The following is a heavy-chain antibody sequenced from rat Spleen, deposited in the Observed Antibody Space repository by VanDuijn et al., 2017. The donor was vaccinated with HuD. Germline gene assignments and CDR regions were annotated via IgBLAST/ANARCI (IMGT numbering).Heavy chain of an antibody. V-gene: IGHV5-19*01. CDR3: TRGSDWYFDF. CDR1: GFTFSNYG. Sequence: EVQLVESGGGLVQPGRSLKLSCAASGFTFSNYGMHWIRQAPTKGLEWVASISNTGGNTYYPDSTKGRFTISRDDAKSTLYLQMNSLRSEDTATYYCTRGSDWYFDFGGPGTMVTVSS. J-gene: IGHJ1*01. CDR2: ISNTGGNT.